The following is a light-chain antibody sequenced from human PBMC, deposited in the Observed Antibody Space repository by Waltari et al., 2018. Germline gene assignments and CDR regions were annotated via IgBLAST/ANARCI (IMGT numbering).Light chain of an antibody. CDR3: LLYYGGALV. CDR2: STN. Sequence: QTVVTQEPSLTVSPGGTVTLTCSSSTGAVTRGNYPSWLQQKPGQTPRALIFSTNNRHSWTPARFSGSLLGGKAALTLSSVQPEDEAEYYCLLYYGGALVFGGGTKLTVL. V-gene: IGLV7-43*01. CDR1: TGAVTRGNY. J-gene: IGLJ2*01.